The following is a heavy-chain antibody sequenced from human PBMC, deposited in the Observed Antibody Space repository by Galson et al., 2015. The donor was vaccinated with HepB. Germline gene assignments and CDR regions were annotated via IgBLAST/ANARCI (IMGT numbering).Heavy chain of an antibody. D-gene: IGHD6-13*01. J-gene: IGHJ6*02. CDR2: ISAYNGNT. V-gene: IGHV1-18*01. CDR1: GYTFTSYG. Sequence: SVKVSCKASGYTFTSYGISWVRQAPGQGLEWMGWISAYNGNTNYAQKLQGRVTMTTDTSTSTAYMELRSLRSDDTAVYYCARDRVPYSSSWYAFDYYYYGMDVWGQGTTVTVSS. CDR3: ARDRVPYSSSWYAFDYYYYGMDV.